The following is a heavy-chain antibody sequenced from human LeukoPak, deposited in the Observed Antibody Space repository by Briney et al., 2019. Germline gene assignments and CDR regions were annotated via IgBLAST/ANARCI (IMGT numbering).Heavy chain of an antibody. CDR3: ARGTSEYAPHDS. J-gene: IGHJ4*02. Sequence: GASVKVSCKASGYTFNNYHIHWVRQAPGQGLEWMEVLDPSGGSASSVQKFQGRVTMTWDASTTTVYMELSSLRSEDTAVYYCARGTSEYAPHDSWGQGTLVTVSS. D-gene: IGHD1-26*01. CDR2: LDPSGGSA. CDR1: GYTFNNYH. V-gene: IGHV1-46*02.